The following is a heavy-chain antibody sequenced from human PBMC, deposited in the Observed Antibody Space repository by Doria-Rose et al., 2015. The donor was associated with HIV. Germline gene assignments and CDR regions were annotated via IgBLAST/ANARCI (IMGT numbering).Heavy chain of an antibody. D-gene: IGHD1-26*01. V-gene: IGHV1-8*01. Sequence: MDPYTGNTGSAQKFQGRLSMTRNNSMDTAYMQLSSLRSEDTAIYYCARVYSGSYISPADFWGQGTLVTVPS. CDR3: ARVYSGSYISPADF. CDR2: MDPYTGNT. J-gene: IGHJ4*02.